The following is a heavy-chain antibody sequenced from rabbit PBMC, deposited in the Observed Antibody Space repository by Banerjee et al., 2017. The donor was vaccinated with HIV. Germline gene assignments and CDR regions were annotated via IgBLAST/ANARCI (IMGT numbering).Heavy chain of an antibody. CDR1: GLDFSSSYY. J-gene: IGHJ4*01. CDR2: IVTGSSGST. V-gene: IGHV1S40*01. CDR3: ARSPSDYGYGSDL. D-gene: IGHD6-1*01. Sequence: QSLEESGGDLVQPGASLTLTCTASGLDFSSSYYICWVRQAPGKGLEWIACIVTGSSGSTNYASWAKGRFTISKTSSTTVTLQMTSLTAADTATYFCARSPSDYGYGSDLWGPGTLVTVS.